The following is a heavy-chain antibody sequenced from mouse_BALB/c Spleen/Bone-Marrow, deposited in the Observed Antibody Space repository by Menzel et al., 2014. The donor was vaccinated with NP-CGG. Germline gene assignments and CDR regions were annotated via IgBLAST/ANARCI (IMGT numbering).Heavy chain of an antibody. CDR1: GYTFTSYY. CDR2: INPNNGNT. Sequence: QVQLQQSGAELVKPGASVKLSCKASGYTFTSYYMHWVKQRPGQGLEWIGGINPNNGNTNFSETFKSKATLTVDKSSSTAYMQLSSLTSEDSAVYYCTRRDYWGQGTTLTVSS. V-gene: IGHV1S81*02. J-gene: IGHJ2*01. CDR3: TRRDY.